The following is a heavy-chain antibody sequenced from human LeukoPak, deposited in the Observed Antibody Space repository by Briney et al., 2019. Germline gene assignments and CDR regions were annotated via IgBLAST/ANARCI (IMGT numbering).Heavy chain of an antibody. V-gene: IGHV3-23*01. J-gene: IGHJ4*02. CDR2: ISISGDVT. CDR3: ANSHKNAPGIY. Sequence: PGGSLRLSCAASGLTLSCCAMTWVRQAPGKGLEWVSSISISGDVTNYTDSVKGRFTISRDDSKNTLYLQMNSLRVEDTAVYYCANSHKNAPGIYWGQGTLVTVSS. D-gene: IGHD1-1*01. CDR1: GLTLSCCA.